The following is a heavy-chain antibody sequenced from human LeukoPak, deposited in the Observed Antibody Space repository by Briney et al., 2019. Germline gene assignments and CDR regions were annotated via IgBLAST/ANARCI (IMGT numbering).Heavy chain of an antibody. D-gene: IGHD3-22*01. CDR2: ISGSGGST. CDR1: GFSFSSYA. J-gene: IGHJ4*02. V-gene: IGHV3-23*01. CDR3: AREGPYYYDSSGYYYDY. Sequence: GGSLRLSCAASGFSFSSYAMSWVRQAPGKGLEWVSGISGSGGSTYYADSVKGWFTISRDNSKNTLYLQMNSLRAEDTAVYYCAREGPYYYDSSGYYYDYWGQGALVTVSS.